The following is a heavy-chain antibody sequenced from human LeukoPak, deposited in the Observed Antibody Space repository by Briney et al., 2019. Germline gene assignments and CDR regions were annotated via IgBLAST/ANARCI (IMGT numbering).Heavy chain of an antibody. CDR3: ARLAGTRYYYYYMDV. CDR1: GGSFSGYY. CDR2: INHSGST. V-gene: IGHV4-34*01. D-gene: IGHD1-7*01. Sequence: SETLSLTCAVYGGSFSGYYWSWIRQPPGKGLEWIGEINHSGSTNYNPSLKSRVTISVDTSKNQFSLKLSSVTAADTAVYYCARLAGTRYYYYYMDVWGKGTTVTVSS. J-gene: IGHJ6*03.